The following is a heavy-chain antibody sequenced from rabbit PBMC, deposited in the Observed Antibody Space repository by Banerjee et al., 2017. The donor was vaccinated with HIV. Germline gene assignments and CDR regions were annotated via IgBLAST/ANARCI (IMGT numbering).Heavy chain of an antibody. D-gene: IGHD4-2*01. Sequence: QSLEESGGDLVKPGASLTLTCTVSGFSFSAAYYMCWVRQAPGKGLEWVGCIYTGDGGTYYANWAKGRFTISKTSSTTMTLQMPSLTVADTATYFCARDGNYYVPFYGGNIAATGETLWGPGTLVTVS. V-gene: IGHV1S40*01. J-gene: IGHJ6*01. CDR2: IYTGDGGT. CDR3: ARDGNYYVPFYGGNIAATGETL. CDR1: GFSFSAAYY.